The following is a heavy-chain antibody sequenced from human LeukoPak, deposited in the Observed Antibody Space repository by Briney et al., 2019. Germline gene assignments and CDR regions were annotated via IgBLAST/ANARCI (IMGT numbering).Heavy chain of an antibody. V-gene: IGHV3-30*01. Sequence: GGSLRLSCAASGFTFSNYAMHWVRQAPGKGLEWVSLISFGGTYEYYADSVKGRFTISRDNSKNTLYLQLNSLRAEDTAVYYCARDSTYYYDSGSSGPHYFDNWGQGTLVTVSS. J-gene: IGHJ4*02. CDR3: ARDSTYYYDSGSSGPHYFDN. CDR2: ISFGGTYE. D-gene: IGHD3-10*01. CDR1: GFTFSNYA.